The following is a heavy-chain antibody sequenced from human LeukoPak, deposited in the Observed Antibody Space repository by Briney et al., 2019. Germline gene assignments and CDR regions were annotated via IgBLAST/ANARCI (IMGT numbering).Heavy chain of an antibody. V-gene: IGHV3-23*01. CDR1: GFTFTDYA. CDR3: AKNFASGNAFFDY. Sequence: TGGSLRLSCAASGFTFTDYAMTWVRQAPGKGPEWVSAISGDAVHTFYTDSVKGRFTISRDNARSTLYPQMSSLRAEDSAMYYCAKNFASGNAFFDYWGQGALVTVSS. J-gene: IGHJ4*02. D-gene: IGHD3-10*01. CDR2: ISGDAVHT.